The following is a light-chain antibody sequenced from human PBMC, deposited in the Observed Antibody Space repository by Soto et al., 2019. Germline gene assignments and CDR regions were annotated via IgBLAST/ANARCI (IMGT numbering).Light chain of an antibody. V-gene: IGKV3-15*01. CDR1: QSVITN. CDR2: AAS. J-gene: IGKJ3*01. CDR3: QKYNSALLT. Sequence: EIVLTQSPGTLSLSPGERATLSCRASQSVITNLAWYQQKSGQAPRLLIYAASTRATDIPARFSGSGSGTDFTLTISSLQPEDVATYYCQKYNSALLTFGPGTKVDIK.